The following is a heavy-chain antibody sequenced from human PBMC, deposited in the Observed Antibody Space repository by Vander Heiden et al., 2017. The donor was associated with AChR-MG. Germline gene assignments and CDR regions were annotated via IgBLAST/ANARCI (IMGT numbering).Heavy chain of an antibody. J-gene: IGHJ6*03. V-gene: IGHV4-34*01. CDR2: INHMVST. Sequence: QVQLQQSGAGLLKPSETLPSTCPVCRGSFRGYYWSLIRQPPGKGLVWIGEINHMVSTNYNPSLKSRVTISVDTSKNQFSMKLCSVTAADTAVYYCARGPLMDVWGKGTTVTVSS. CDR3: ARGPLMDV. CDR1: RGSFRGYY.